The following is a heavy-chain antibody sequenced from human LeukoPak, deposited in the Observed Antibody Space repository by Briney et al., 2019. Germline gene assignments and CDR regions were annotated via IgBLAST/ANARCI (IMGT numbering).Heavy chain of an antibody. V-gene: IGHV3-23*01. J-gene: IGHJ4*02. CDR2: ISDTGNT. CDR1: GFTLSSYA. CDR3: AKAPVTTCRGAFCYPFDY. Sequence: GGSLRLSYAASGFTLSSYAMGWVRQAPGKGLEWVSAISDTGNTYHADSVKGRFTISRDSSKNTLFLQMNRLRPEDAAVYYCAKAPVTTCRGAFCYPFDYWGLGTLVTVSS. D-gene: IGHD2-15*01.